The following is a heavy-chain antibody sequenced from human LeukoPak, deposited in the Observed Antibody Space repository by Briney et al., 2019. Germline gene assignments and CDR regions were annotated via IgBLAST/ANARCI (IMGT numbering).Heavy chain of an antibody. V-gene: IGHV4-59*01. D-gene: IGHD2-2*01. CDR1: GGSITNYY. Sequence: SETLSLTCTVSGGSITNYYWSWIRQPPGKGLDWIGYIHYTGLANYNPSLTSRLTISVDTSKNQFSLKLSSVTAADAAVYFCARVVPDGYSDYWGQGTLVTVSS. CDR3: ARVVPDGYSDY. CDR2: IHYTGLA. J-gene: IGHJ4*02.